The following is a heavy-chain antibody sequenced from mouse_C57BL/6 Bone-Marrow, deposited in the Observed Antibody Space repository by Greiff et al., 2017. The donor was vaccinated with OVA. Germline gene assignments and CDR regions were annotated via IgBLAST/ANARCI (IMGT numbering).Heavy chain of an antibody. D-gene: IGHD2-2*01. CDR2: IYPGSGST. CDR1: GYTFTSYW. CDR3: ARSTMVTPYYFDY. V-gene: IGHV1-55*01. J-gene: IGHJ2*01. Sequence: QVQLQQPGAELVKPGASVKMSCKASGYTFTSYWITWVKQRPGQGLEWIGDIYPGSGSTNYTEKFKSKATLTVDTSSSTAYMQLSSLPSEDSAVYYCARSTMVTPYYFDYWGQGTTLTVSS.